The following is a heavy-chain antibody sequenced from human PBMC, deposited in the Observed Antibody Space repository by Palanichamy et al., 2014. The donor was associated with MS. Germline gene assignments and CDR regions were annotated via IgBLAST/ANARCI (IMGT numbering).Heavy chain of an antibody. CDR3: ARDIGPVPGDYYYGLDV. CDR1: GYTFSSYG. D-gene: IGHD3-10*01. J-gene: IGHJ6*02. V-gene: IGHV1-18*04. Sequence: QVQLAQSGTEVKEPGASVRVSCKAFGYTFSSYGISWARQAPGQGLEWMGWISTYNGNTKYAQKFQDRVTMTTDTSTTTAHMDLRSLRSDDSAVYFCARDIGPVPGDYYYGLDVWGQGTTVTVSS. CDR2: ISTYNGNT.